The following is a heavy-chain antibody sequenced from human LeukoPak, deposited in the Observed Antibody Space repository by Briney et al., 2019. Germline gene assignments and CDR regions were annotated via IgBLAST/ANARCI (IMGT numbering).Heavy chain of an antibody. D-gene: IGHD6-19*01. CDR3: ARHSPRDSGWPFDS. V-gene: IGHV7-4-1*02. CDR2: INTDTGNP. J-gene: IGHJ4*02. Sequence: ASVKVSCKASGYTFTNYAMNWVRQAPGQGLEWMGWINTDTGNPTYAQGFTGRLVFSLDTSASTAYLQISSLKAEDTAIYYCARHSPRDSGWPFDSWGQGTLVTVPS. CDR1: GYTFTNYA.